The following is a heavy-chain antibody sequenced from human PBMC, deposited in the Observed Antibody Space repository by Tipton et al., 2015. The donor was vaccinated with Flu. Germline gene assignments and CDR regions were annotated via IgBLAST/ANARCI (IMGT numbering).Heavy chain of an antibody. CDR1: GGSISSTSYY. Sequence: TLSLTCTVSGGSISSTSYYWGWIRQRPGKGLEWIGSIYYSGSTYYNPSLKSRVTISVDTPKNQFSLKLSSVTAADTAVYYCARARWAAAGTEYYFDYWGQGTLVTVSS. CDR3: ARARWAAAGTEYYFDY. CDR2: IYYSGST. D-gene: IGHD6-13*01. J-gene: IGHJ4*02. V-gene: IGHV4-39*07.